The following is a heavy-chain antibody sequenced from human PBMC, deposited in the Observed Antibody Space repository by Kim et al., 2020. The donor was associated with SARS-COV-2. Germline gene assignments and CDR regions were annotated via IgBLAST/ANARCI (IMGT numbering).Heavy chain of an antibody. D-gene: IGHD7-27*01. CDR3: ARDPLSSGPWGESGLDV. J-gene: IGHJ6*02. CDR2: IDPNRGDT. CDR1: GYTLSDFS. Sequence: ASVKVSCKSSGYTLSDFSIHWIRQAPGQGLEWMGRIDPNRGDTNYAQKLQGRVTMTRDTSINTAHMDLSSLTSDDTAVYFCARDPLSSGPWGESGLDVWGQGTAVSVSS. V-gene: IGHV1-2*06.